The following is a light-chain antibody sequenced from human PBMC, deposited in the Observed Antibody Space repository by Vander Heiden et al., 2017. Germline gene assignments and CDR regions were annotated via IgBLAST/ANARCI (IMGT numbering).Light chain of an antibody. CDR2: SHN. Sequence: QSVLTQPPSASGTPGQRVHISCSGSSSNIGSKAVNWYQQLPGTAPKLLIYSHNQRPSGVPDRCSASKSGTSASLAISGLQSEDEADYYCAAWDDSLNGPVFGGGTKLTVL. J-gene: IGLJ2*01. CDR1: SSNIGSKA. V-gene: IGLV1-44*01. CDR3: AAWDDSLNGPV.